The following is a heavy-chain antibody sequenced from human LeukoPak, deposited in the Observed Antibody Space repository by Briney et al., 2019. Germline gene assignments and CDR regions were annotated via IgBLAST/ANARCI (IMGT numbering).Heavy chain of an antibody. CDR2: VFTTGGA. D-gene: IGHD2-15*01. Sequence: PSETLSLTCTVSGGSIGTYYWSWIRQPAGKGLEWIGRVFTTGGANYNPSLKSRVTMSLDTSRNLFSLKLNSETAAETDVYYCVRDGRSWGLLWGQGAMVTVSS. V-gene: IGHV4-4*07. CDR1: GGSIGTYY. CDR3: VRDGRSWGLL. J-gene: IGHJ4*02.